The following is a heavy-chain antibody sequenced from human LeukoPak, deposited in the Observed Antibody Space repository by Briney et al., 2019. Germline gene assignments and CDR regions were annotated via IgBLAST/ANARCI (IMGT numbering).Heavy chain of an antibody. J-gene: IGHJ4*02. CDR2: LYTSGST. CDR3: ARGVAAAGHFDY. CDR1: GGSISSSSYY. Sequence: SQTLSLTCTVSGGSISSSSYYWSWIRQPAGQGPEWIGRLYTSGSTNYNPSLKSRVTISVDTSKNQVSLKLSSVTAADTAVYYCARGVAAAGHFDYWGQGTLVTVSS. V-gene: IGHV4-61*02. D-gene: IGHD6-13*01.